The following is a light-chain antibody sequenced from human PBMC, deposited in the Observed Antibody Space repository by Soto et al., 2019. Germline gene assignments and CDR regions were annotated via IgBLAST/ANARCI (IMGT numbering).Light chain of an antibody. CDR2: GAS. V-gene: IGKV3-20*01. CDR1: QSVSTSY. Sequence: IVLTQSPGTLSSSPGERATLSCRASQSVSTSYLAWYQQKPGQAPRLLIYGASSRATGIPDRFSGSGSGTDFTLTISRLEPEDFAVYYCQQYGSSPPTFGQGTKVDIK. CDR3: QQYGSSPPT. J-gene: IGKJ1*01.